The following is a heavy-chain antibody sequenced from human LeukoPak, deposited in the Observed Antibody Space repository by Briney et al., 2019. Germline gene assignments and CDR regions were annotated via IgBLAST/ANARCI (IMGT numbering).Heavy chain of an antibody. CDR3: ARNSGWYGIS. J-gene: IGHJ4*02. CDR2: ISSSSSYI. Sequence: GGSLRLSCAASGFSFSSYSMKWLRKAPGKGLEWVSFISSSSSYIYYADSVNGRFTISRANAKNSLNLQMNSQRAVDTAVNYCARNSGWYGISWGQGTLVIVSS. V-gene: IGHV3-21*01. D-gene: IGHD6-19*01. CDR1: GFSFSSYS.